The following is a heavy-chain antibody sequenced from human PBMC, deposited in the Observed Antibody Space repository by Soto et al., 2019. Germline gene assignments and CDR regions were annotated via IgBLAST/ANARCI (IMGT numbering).Heavy chain of an antibody. J-gene: IGHJ3*02. CDR2: IYYSGST. D-gene: IGHD2-15*01. Sequence: ASETLSLTCTVSGGSISSGGYYWSWIRQHPGKGLEWIGYIYYSGSTYYNPSLKSRVTISVDTSKNQFSLKLSSVTAADTAVYYCATKGYCSGGSCYSGYDAFDIWGQGTMVT. CDR3: ATKGYCSGGSCYSGYDAFDI. CDR1: GGSISSGGYY. V-gene: IGHV4-31*03.